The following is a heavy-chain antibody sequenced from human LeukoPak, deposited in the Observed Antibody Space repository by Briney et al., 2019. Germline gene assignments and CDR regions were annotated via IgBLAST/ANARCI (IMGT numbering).Heavy chain of an antibody. CDR1: GFMFSRDS. Sequence: PGGSLRLSCAASGFMFSRDSMNWVRQAPGKGLEWVSSISSSGGYMFYADSVKGRFTISRDNAKNSLYLQMNSLRAEDTAVYYCARGYYGDYLTDYWGQGTLVTVSS. V-gene: IGHV3-21*01. J-gene: IGHJ4*02. CDR3: ARGYYGDYLTDY. D-gene: IGHD4-17*01. CDR2: ISSSGGYM.